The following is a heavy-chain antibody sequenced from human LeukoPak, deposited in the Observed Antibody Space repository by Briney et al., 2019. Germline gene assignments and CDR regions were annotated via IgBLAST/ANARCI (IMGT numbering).Heavy chain of an antibody. CDR3: ARYYDSSGYYKRAFDY. CDR2: IYYSGST. J-gene: IGHJ4*02. Sequence: PSETLSLTCTVSGGSISSYYWSWIRQPPGKGLEWIGSIYYSGSTYYNPSLKSRVTISVDTSKNQFSLKLSSVTAADTAVYYCARYYDSSGYYKRAFDYWGQGTLVTVSS. CDR1: GGSISSYY. D-gene: IGHD3-22*01. V-gene: IGHV4-59*05.